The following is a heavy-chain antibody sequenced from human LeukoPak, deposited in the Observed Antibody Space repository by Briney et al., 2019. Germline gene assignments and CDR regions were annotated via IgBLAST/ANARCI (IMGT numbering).Heavy chain of an antibody. CDR1: GFTFSSYA. J-gene: IGHJ4*02. CDR2: FSGSGGNT. Sequence: GGSLRLSCAASGFTFSSYAMSWVRQAPGKGLEWVSTFSGSGGNTYYADSVKGRFTISRDNSKNTLYLQMNSLRAEDTAVYYCAKSGQQWLVLVDYWGQGTLVTVSS. CDR3: AKSGQQWLVLVDY. V-gene: IGHV3-23*01. D-gene: IGHD6-19*01.